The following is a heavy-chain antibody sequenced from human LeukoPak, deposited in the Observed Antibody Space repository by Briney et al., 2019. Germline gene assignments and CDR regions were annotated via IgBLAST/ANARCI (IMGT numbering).Heavy chain of an antibody. Sequence: ASVKISCKASGYSFSAYYMHWVRQAPGQGLEWMGVINPSGGSTSYALKFQDRVTVSRDTSTSTVYMELTSLRSDDTAVYFCATSGSYHKYYFDYWGQGTLVTVSP. CDR2: INPSGGST. J-gene: IGHJ4*02. CDR3: ATSGSYHKYYFDY. D-gene: IGHD1-26*01. CDR1: GYSFSAYY. V-gene: IGHV1-46*01.